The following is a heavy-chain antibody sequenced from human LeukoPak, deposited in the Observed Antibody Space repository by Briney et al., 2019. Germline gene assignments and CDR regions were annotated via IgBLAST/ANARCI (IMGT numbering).Heavy chain of an antibody. Sequence: PSETLSLTCAVYGGSFSGYYWSWIRQPPGKGLEWIGEINHSGSTNYNPSLKSRVTISVDTSKNQFSLKLSSVTAADTAVYYCARGNYETCDSSGYFDYWGQGTLVTVSS. J-gene: IGHJ4*02. CDR2: INHSGST. D-gene: IGHD3-22*01. V-gene: IGHV4-34*01. CDR3: ARGNYETCDSSGYFDY. CDR1: GGSFSGYY.